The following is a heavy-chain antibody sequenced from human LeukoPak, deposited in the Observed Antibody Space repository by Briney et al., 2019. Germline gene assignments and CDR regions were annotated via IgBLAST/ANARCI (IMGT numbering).Heavy chain of an antibody. V-gene: IGHV3-7*01. J-gene: IGHJ4*02. CDR1: GFTFNSYW. D-gene: IGHD1-26*01. CDR3: ARGGDYFDY. Sequence: PGGSLRLSCAASGFTFNSYWMSWVRQAPGKGLEWVANIKQDGSEKYYVDSVKGRFTIFRDNAKNSLYLQMNSLRAEDTAVYYCARGGDYFDYWGQGTLVTVSS. CDR2: IKQDGSEK.